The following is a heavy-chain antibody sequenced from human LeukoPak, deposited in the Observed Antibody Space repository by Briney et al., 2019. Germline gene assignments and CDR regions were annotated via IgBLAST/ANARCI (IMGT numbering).Heavy chain of an antibody. CDR2: INHSGST. J-gene: IGHJ6*04. V-gene: IGHV4-34*01. D-gene: IGHD3-10*01. CDR1: GWSFSNYS. Sequence: SETLSLTCAVYGWSFSNYSWSWIRQPPGKGLEWIGEINHSGSTNYNPSLKTRVTISVDTSKNQFSLKLSSMTAADTAVYYCARGRENDYGSGSLHLYYHYYGMDVWGKGTTVTVSS. CDR3: ARGRENDYGSGSLHLYYHYYGMDV.